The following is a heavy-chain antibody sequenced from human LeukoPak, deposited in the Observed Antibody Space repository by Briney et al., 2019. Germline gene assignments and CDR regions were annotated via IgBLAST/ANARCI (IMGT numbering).Heavy chain of an antibody. D-gene: IGHD3-9*01. CDR1: GGSITGYY. CDR3: ARGNILTGYCFDF. Sequence: TSETLSLTCAVYGGSITGYYWSWIRQTPGRGLESVGEIHYTGATSYNPSLKSRATISTDTSKNQFSLRLSSVTAADTAVYYCARGNILTGYCFDFWGQGALVTVSS. J-gene: IGHJ4*02. CDR2: IHYTGAT. V-gene: IGHV4-34*01.